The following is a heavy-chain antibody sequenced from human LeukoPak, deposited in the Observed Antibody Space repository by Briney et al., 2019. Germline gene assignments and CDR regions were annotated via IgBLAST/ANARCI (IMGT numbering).Heavy chain of an antibody. D-gene: IGHD2-2*01. CDR2: INPNSGGT. V-gene: IGHV1-2*06. CDR3: ARNHASVVPATYWFDP. CDR1: GYTFTGYY. Sequence: ASVKVSCKASGYTFTGYYMHWVRQAPGQGLEWMGRINPNSGGTNYAQKFQGRVTITADESTSTAYMELSSLRSEDTAVYYCARNHASVVPATYWFDPWGQGTLVTVSS. J-gene: IGHJ5*02.